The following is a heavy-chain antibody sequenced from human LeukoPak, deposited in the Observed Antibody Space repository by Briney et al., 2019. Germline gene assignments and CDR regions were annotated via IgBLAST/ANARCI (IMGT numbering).Heavy chain of an antibody. CDR3: AKDKEDSRGYYYVFDF. CDR2: INWNSGSI. CDR1: GFTFSSYS. D-gene: IGHD3-22*01. V-gene: IGHV3-9*01. J-gene: IGHJ4*02. Sequence: GGSLRLSCAASGFTFSSYSMNWVRQAPGKGPEWVAGINWNSGSIGYADSVKGRFTISRDNAKNYLYLHLNSLRAEDTALYYCAKDKEDSRGYYYVFDFWGQGTLVTVSS.